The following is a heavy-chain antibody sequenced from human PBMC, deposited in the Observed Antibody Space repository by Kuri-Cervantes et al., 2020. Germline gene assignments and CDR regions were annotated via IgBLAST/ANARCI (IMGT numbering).Heavy chain of an antibody. Sequence: SQTLSLTCAVSVGSISSGGYSWSWIRQPPGKGLEWIGYIYHSGSTYYNPSLKSRVTISVDRSKNQFSLKLSSVTAADTAVYYCARHYYDSSGYFGFWYFDLWGRGTLVTVSS. CDR1: VGSISSGGYS. CDR3: ARHYYDSSGYFGFWYFDL. V-gene: IGHV4-30-2*01. J-gene: IGHJ2*01. D-gene: IGHD3-22*01. CDR2: IYHSGST.